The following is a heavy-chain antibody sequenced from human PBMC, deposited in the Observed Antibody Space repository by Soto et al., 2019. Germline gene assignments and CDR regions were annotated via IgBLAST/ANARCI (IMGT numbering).Heavy chain of an antibody. CDR1: GFTVSSNY. Sequence: PGGSLRLSCAASGFTVSSNYMSWVRQVPGKGPAWVSRINHDGSETEYADSVKGRFTISRDNTNNTLYLQMNSLRVEDTAMYYCVREPWGFSGTWYDYWGQGTLVTVSS. V-gene: IGHV3-74*01. CDR3: VREPWGFSGTWYDY. J-gene: IGHJ4*02. CDR2: INHDGSET. D-gene: IGHD6-13*01.